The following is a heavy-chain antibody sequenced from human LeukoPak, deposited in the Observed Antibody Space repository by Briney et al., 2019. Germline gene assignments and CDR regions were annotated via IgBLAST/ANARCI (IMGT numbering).Heavy chain of an antibody. CDR3: AKDANYLDSNGYFIPFDC. J-gene: IGHJ4*02. D-gene: IGHD5-18*01. Sequence: GGSLRLSCSASGFTFSRFAMTWVRHLPGKVLHWVSTISGNGLQTFYADSVKGRFSVSRDNSKNIVYLQMDSLRADDSALYSCAKDANYLDSNGYFIPFDCWGPGTLVTVAS. CDR2: ISGNGLQT. V-gene: IGHV3-23*01. CDR1: GFTFSRFA.